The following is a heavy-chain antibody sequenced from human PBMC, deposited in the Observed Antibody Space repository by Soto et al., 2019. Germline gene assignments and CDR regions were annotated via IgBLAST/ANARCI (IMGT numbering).Heavy chain of an antibody. J-gene: IGHJ4*02. CDR3: AKDQGWIVGALRYLDY. V-gene: IGHV3-23*01. CDR1: GFTFSSYA. D-gene: IGHD1-26*01. CDR2: ISGSGGRT. Sequence: EVQLLESGGGLVQPGGSLRLSCAASGFTFSSYAMSWVRQAPGKGLEWVSVISGSGGRTSYADSVKGRFTISRDTSKNTLYLQMNSLRVEDTAIYYCAKDQGWIVGALRYLDYWGQGILVTVSS.